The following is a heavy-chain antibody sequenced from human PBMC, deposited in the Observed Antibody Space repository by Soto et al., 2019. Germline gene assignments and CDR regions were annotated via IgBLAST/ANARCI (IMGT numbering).Heavy chain of an antibody. Sequence: VESLTISCQGYGYNFTTFWIVWALQMPGKGLEWMGMIYPGDSETKYSPDFEGQVTISADRSTNTAYLQWRSLRASDTAMYYCARLGFQGAIYFDSWGLGTMVTVSS. CDR3: ARLGFQGAIYFDS. J-gene: IGHJ4*02. V-gene: IGHV5-51*01. CDR1: GYNFTTFW. CDR2: IYPGDSET.